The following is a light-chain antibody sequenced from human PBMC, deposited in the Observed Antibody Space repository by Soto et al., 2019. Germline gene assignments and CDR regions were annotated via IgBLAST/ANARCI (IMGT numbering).Light chain of an antibody. CDR2: AAS. CDR3: LQHNSYPRT. CDR1: QGIGKD. J-gene: IGKJ1*01. Sequence: DIQMTQSPSSLPASVGDRVTITCRASQGIGKDLGWYQQRPGKAPNRLIYAASTLQSGVPSRFSGSGSGTEFTLTISSLQPEDFTTYYCLQHNSYPRTFGQGTKVEIK. V-gene: IGKV1-17*01.